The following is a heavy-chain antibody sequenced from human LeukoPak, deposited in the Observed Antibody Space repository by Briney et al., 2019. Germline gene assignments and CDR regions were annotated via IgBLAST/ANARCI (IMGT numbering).Heavy chain of an antibody. Sequence: GGSLRLSCAASGFTFCDYYMSWIRQAPGKGLEWVSYISSSGSTIYYADSVKGRFTISRDNAKNSLYLQMNSLRAEDTAVYYCARGLWGGYAAAFDIWGQGTMVTVSS. J-gene: IGHJ3*02. D-gene: IGHD5-12*01. CDR2: ISSSGSTI. CDR3: ARGLWGGYAAAFDI. V-gene: IGHV3-11*04. CDR1: GFTFCDYY.